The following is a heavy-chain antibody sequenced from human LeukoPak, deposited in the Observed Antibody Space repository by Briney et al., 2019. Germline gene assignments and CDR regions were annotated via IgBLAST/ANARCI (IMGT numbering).Heavy chain of an antibody. D-gene: IGHD5-18*01. CDR1: GFTFSSYA. V-gene: IGHV3-23*01. Sequence: GGXLRLSCAPSGFTFSSYAISWVRQAPGKGLEWVSAISGSGGSTYYADSVKGRFTISRDNSKNTLYLQMNSLRAEDTAVYYCAKGLAQLWFYWGQGTLVTVSS. CDR3: AKGLAQLWFY. J-gene: IGHJ4*02. CDR2: ISGSGGST.